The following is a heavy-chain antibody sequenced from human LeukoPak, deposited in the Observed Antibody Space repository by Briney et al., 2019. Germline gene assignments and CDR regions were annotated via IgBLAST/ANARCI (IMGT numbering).Heavy chain of an antibody. V-gene: IGHV4-59*01. CDR3: ARASSSWYRVFDY. Sequence: SETLSLTCTVSGGSLSSYYWSWIRQPPGKGLEWIGYIYYSGSTNYNPSLKSRVTISVDTSKNQFSLKLSSVTAADTAVYYCARASSSWYRVFDYWGQGTLVTVSS. CDR2: IYYSGST. D-gene: IGHD6-13*01. CDR1: GGSLSSYY. J-gene: IGHJ4*02.